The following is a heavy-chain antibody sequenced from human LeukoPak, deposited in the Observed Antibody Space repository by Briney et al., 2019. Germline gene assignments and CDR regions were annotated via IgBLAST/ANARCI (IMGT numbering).Heavy chain of an antibody. CDR1: GFTFSSYW. J-gene: IGHJ6*02. D-gene: IGHD3-10*01. V-gene: IGHV3-74*01. CDR3: ARSMLRGVPLDV. Sequence: GGSLRLSCTASGFTFSSYWMHWVRQAPGKGLVWVSRINSDGGSTSYADSVKGRFTISRDNAKNTLYLQMNSLRAEDTAVYYCARSMLRGVPLDVWGQGTTVTVTS. CDR2: INSDGGST.